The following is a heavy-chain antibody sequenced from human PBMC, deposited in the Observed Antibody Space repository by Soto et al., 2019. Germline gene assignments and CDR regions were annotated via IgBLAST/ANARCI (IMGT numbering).Heavy chain of an antibody. V-gene: IGHV3-23*01. CDR3: ARRGSGSYYDY. D-gene: IGHD1-26*01. Sequence: EVPLLESGGGLVQPGGSLRLSCAASGFTFSSYAMRWVRQAPVKGLEWVSAISGSGGSTYYADSVKGRFTISRDNSKNTLYLQMNSLGAEDPAVYYCARRGSGSYYDYWGQGTLVTVSS. CDR2: ISGSGGST. J-gene: IGHJ4*02. CDR1: GFTFSSYA.